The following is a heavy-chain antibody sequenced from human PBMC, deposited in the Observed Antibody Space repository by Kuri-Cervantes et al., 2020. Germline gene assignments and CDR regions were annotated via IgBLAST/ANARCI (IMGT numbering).Heavy chain of an antibody. D-gene: IGHD5-12*01. CDR2: IYYSGST. CDR1: GGSISSSSYY. J-gene: IGHJ4*02. V-gene: IGHV4-39*07. Sequence: SETLSLTCTVSGGSISSSSYYWGWIRQPPGKGLEWIGSIYYSGSTYYNPSLKSRVTISVDTSKNQFSLKPSSVTAADTAVYYCARFPQWLRAYDYWGQGTLVTVSS. CDR3: ARFPQWLRAYDY.